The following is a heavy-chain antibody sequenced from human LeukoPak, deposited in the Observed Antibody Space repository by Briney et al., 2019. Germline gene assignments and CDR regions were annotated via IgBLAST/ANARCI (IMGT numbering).Heavy chain of an antibody. J-gene: IGHJ4*02. V-gene: IGHV3-23*01. CDR3: AKDGANDFWSGHGIDY. D-gene: IGHD3-3*01. CDR1: GFTFSSYA. CDR2: ISGSGGST. Sequence: GGSLRLSCAASGFTFSSYAMSWVRQAPGKGLEWVSAISGSGGSTYYADSVKGRFTISRDNSKNTLYLQMNSLRAEDTAVYYCAKDGANDFWSGHGIDYWGQGTLVTVSS.